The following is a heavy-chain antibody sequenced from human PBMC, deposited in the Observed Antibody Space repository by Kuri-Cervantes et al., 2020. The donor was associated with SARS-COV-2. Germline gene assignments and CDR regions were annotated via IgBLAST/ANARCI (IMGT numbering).Heavy chain of an antibody. J-gene: IGHJ3*02. D-gene: IGHD3-22*01. CDR1: GYTFTGYY. V-gene: IGHV1-2*02. CDR2: INPNSGGT. CDR3: ARSTPFQRLVVISQGGAFDI. Sequence: ASVKVFCKAAGYTFTGYYIHWVRQAPGQGLEWMGWINPNSGGTNYAQKFQGGVTMTRDTSISTVYMELSRLRSDDTAVYYCARSTPFQRLVVISQGGAFDIWGQGTMVTVSS.